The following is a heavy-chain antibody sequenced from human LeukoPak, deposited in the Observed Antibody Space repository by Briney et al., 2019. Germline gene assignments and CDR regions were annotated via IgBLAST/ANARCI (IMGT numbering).Heavy chain of an antibody. CDR2: IRSKAYGGTT. CDR1: GFTFTSYG. Sequence: PGGSLRLSCAASGFTFTSYGIHWVRQAPGKGLEWVGFIRSKAYGGTTEYAASVKGRFTISRDDSKSIAYLQMNSLKTEDTAVYYCTREFGDVVVVFDAFDIWGQGTMVTVSS. D-gene: IGHD2-15*01. CDR3: TREFGDVVVVFDAFDI. V-gene: IGHV3-49*04. J-gene: IGHJ3*02.